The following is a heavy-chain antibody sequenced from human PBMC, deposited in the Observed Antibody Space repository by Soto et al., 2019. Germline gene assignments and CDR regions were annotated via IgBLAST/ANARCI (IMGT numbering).Heavy chain of an antibody. D-gene: IGHD4-4*01. J-gene: IGHJ4*02. CDR2: IYWDDDK. CDR1: GFSLSTSGVG. V-gene: IGHV2-5*02. Sequence: QITLKESGPTLVKPTQTLTLTCPFSGFSLSTSGVGVGWIRQPPGKALEWLALIYWDDDKRYSPSLKSRLTITKDTSKNQVVLTMTNMDPVDTATYYCAHRRWGTTVTYFDYWGQGTLVTVSS. CDR3: AHRRWGTTVTYFDY.